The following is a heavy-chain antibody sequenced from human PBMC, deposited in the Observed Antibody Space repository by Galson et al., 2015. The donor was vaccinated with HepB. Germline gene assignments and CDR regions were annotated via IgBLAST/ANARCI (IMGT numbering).Heavy chain of an antibody. CDR2: INHSGST. Sequence: ETLSLTCAVYGGSFSGYYWRWIRQPPGRGLEWIGEINHSGSTKYNPSLKSRITIAVDTSKNQFSLKLSSVTAADTAVYYCARGKLRQRGYTRPERWFDPWGQGTLVTVSS. CDR3: ARGKLRQRGYTRPERWFDP. V-gene: IGHV4-34*01. D-gene: IGHD1-14*01. CDR1: GGSFSGYY. J-gene: IGHJ5*02.